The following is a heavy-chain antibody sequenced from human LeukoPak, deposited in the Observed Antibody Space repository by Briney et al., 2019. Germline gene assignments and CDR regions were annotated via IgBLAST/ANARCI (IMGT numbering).Heavy chain of an antibody. D-gene: IGHD4-23*01. Sequence: TLSLTCTVSGGSISSGDYYWSWIRQPPGKGLEWIGYIYYSGSTYYNPSLKSRVTISVDTSKNQFSLKLSSVTAADTAVYYCARVMDYGGNSEDYWGQGTLVTVSS. CDR2: IYYSGST. CDR3: ARVMDYGGNSEDY. J-gene: IGHJ4*02. CDR1: GGSISSGDYY. V-gene: IGHV4-30-4*01.